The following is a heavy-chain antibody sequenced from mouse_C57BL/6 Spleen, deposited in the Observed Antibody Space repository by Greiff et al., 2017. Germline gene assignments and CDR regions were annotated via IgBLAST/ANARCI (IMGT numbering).Heavy chain of an antibody. J-gene: IGHJ2*01. V-gene: IGHV5-16*01. CDR2: INYDGSST. D-gene: IGHD3-2*02. Sequence: EVQLVESEGGLVQPGSSMKLSCTASGFTFSDYYMAWVRQVPEKGLEWVANINYDGSSTYYLDSLQSRFIISRDNAKNILYLQMSSLKSEDTATYYCARASSGYENFDYWGQGTTLTVSS. CDR1: GFTFSDYY. CDR3: ARASSGYENFDY.